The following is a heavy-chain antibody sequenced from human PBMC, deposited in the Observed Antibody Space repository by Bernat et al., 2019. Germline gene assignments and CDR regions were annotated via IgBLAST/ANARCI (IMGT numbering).Heavy chain of an antibody. J-gene: IGHJ4*02. CDR3: AKDKARATAIEFDY. CDR2: ISGDGGST. Sequence: EVQLVESGGGVVQPGGFLRLSCAASGVTFDDYAMHWVRQAPGKGLEWVALISGDGGSTYYADSVKGRFTISRDNSKNSLYLQMNSLRTDDTALYYCAKDKARATAIEFDYWGQGTLVTVSS. V-gene: IGHV3-43*02. CDR1: GVTFDDYA. D-gene: IGHD2-21*02.